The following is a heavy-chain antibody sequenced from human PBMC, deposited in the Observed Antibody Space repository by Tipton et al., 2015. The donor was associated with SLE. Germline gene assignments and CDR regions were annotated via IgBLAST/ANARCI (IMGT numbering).Heavy chain of an antibody. CDR2: IYYSGSS. J-gene: IGHJ4*02. CDR3: ARDPNGGYGSFDY. Sequence: TLSLTCTVSGGSIRSSRHYWGWIRQPPGKGLEWIGRIYYSGSSYYNPSLKSRVTISVDTSKNQFSLKLSSVTAADTAVYYCARDPNGGYGSFDYWGLGALVTVSS. D-gene: IGHD7-27*01. V-gene: IGHV4-39*07. CDR1: GGSIRSSRHY.